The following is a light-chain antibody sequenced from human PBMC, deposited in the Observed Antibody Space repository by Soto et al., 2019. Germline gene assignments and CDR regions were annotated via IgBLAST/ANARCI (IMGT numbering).Light chain of an antibody. Sequence: QSVLPQAASGTGFPGQSITISCTGTSSDVGGYNYVSWYQQHPGKAPKLMIYDVSNRPSGVSNRFSGSKSGNTASLTISGLQAEDEADYYCSSYTSSSTQVFGTGTKVTVL. V-gene: IGLV2-14*01. J-gene: IGLJ1*01. CDR1: SSDVGGYNY. CDR2: DVS. CDR3: SSYTSSSTQV.